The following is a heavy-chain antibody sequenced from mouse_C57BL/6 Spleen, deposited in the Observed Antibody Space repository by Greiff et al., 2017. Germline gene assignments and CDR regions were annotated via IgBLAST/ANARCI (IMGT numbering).Heavy chain of an antibody. V-gene: IGHV1-9*01. Sequence: QVQLQQSGAELMKPGASVKLSCKATGYTFTGYWIEWVKQRPGHGLEWIGEILPGSGSTNYNEKFKGKATFTADTSSNTAYMQLSSLTTEDSAIYYCARSGSYGYDEGGYAMDYWGQGTSVTVSS. CDR2: ILPGSGST. CDR1: GYTFTGYW. J-gene: IGHJ4*01. D-gene: IGHD2-2*01. CDR3: ARSGSYGYDEGGYAMDY.